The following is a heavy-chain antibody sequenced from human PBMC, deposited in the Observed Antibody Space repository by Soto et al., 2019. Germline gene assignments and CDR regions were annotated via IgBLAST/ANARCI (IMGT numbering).Heavy chain of an antibody. J-gene: IGHJ4*02. CDR3: ARAGGTTVTGLWHFDS. V-gene: IGHV1-46*01. CDR2: INPSGGST. CDR1: GYTFTSSS. D-gene: IGHD4-17*01. Sequence: QVQLVQSGAEVKKPGVSVKISCKASGYTFTSSSVHWVRQAPGQGLEWMGMINPSGGSTTYAQKFQGRVIMTRDTSTSTVYMELSGLRSDDTAVYYCARAGGTTVTGLWHFDSWGQGTLVTVSS.